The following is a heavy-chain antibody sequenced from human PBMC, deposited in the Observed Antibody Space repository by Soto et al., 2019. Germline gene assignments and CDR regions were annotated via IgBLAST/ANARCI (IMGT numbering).Heavy chain of an antibody. V-gene: IGHV1-3*01. Sequence: QVQLVQSGAEVKKPGASVKVSCKASGYTFTSYAMPWVRQAPGQRLEWMGWINAGNGNTKYSQKFQGRVTITRDTSASTAYMELSSLRSEDTAVYYCARSYNWNYVFDYWGQGTLVTVSS. CDR3: ARSYNWNYVFDY. J-gene: IGHJ4*02. CDR2: INAGNGNT. D-gene: IGHD1-7*01. CDR1: GYTFTSYA.